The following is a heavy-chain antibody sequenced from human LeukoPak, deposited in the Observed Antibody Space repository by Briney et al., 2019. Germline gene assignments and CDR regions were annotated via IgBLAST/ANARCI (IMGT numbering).Heavy chain of an antibody. V-gene: IGHV1-46*01. CDR2: INPGGGGA. J-gene: IGHJ4*02. CDR3: ARRIAARAFDY. Sequence: ASVKVSCKASGYTFTSYYMHWVRQAPGQGLEWMGIINPGGGGASYAQKFQGRVTMTRDTSTSTVYMELSSLRSEDTAVYYCARRIAARAFDYWGQGTLVTVSS. CDR1: GYTFTSYY. D-gene: IGHD6-6*01.